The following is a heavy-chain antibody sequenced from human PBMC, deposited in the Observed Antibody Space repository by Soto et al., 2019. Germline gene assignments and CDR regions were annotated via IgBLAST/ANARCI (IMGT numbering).Heavy chain of an antibody. V-gene: IGHV3-23*01. CDR3: AKGHGDYVWHYFDY. Sequence: EVQLLESGGGLVQPGGSLRLSCAASGFNLSSYAMSWVRQAPGKGLEWVSSISGSAGSTYYADSVKGRFTISRDNSKNTLYVQMNSLRAEDTSVYYCAKGHGDYVWHYFDYWGQGTLVTVSS. D-gene: IGHD4-17*01. CDR2: ISGSAGST. J-gene: IGHJ4*02. CDR1: GFNLSSYA.